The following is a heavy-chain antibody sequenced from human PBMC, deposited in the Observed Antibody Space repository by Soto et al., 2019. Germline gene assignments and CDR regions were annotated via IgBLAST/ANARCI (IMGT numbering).Heavy chain of an antibody. J-gene: IGHJ4*02. CDR3: AKTPMGPVGTHFFDL. D-gene: IGHD5-12*01. CDR2: ISGAAHGS. V-gene: IGHV3-23*01. Sequence: PGGSLRLSCAGSGFKFADYALAWVRQAPGKGLEWVTSISGAAHGSFTADSVRGRFTVSRDNSKDTLFLQMNNLRAEDTAIYYCAKTPMGPVGTHFFDLWGQGTLVTVSS. CDR1: GFKFADYA.